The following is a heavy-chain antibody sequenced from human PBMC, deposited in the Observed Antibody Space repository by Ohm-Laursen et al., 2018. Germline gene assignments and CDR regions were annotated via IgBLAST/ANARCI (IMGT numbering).Heavy chain of an antibody. J-gene: IGHJ6*02. CDR2: MNPNSGNT. CDR1: GYTFTGYY. V-gene: IGHV1-8*02. D-gene: IGHD6-6*01. Sequence: ASVKVSCKASGYTFTGYYMHWVRQAPGQGLEWMGWMNPNSGNTGYAQKFQGRVTMTRNTSISTAYMELSSLRSEDTAVYYCARGSSHYYYGMDVWGQGTTVTVSS. CDR3: ARGSSHYYYGMDV.